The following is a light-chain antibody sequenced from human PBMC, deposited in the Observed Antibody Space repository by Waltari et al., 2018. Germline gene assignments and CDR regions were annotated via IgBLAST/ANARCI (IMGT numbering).Light chain of an antibody. J-gene: IGLJ2*01. CDR3: SSYSDSNNLV. Sequence: QSALTQPPSASGSPGQSVTISCTGTSGDVGGYPYASWYQQHPGRAPKLIIYEVNKRPSGVPGRFSGSKSGNTASLTVSGPQAEDEAEYYCSSYSDSNNLVFGGGTKLTVL. CDR1: SGDVGGYPY. CDR2: EVN. V-gene: IGLV2-8*01.